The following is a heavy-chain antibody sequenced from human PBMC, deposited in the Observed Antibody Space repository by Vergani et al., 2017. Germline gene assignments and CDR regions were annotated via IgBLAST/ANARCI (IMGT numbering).Heavy chain of an antibody. CDR3: ARISGGSAPYLHY. D-gene: IGHD2-15*01. V-gene: IGHV3-7*01. CDR2: IKRDGTET. J-gene: IGHJ1*01. CDR1: GFTFGDYY. Sequence: EVHLLESGGGLVQSGGSLRLSCAASGFTFGDYYMAWIRLAPGKGLDWVASIKRDGTETFYVDSVKGRFTISRDNAKTTLYLQMNSLRDEDRGVYYCARISGGSAPYLHYWGQGTLVTVAS.